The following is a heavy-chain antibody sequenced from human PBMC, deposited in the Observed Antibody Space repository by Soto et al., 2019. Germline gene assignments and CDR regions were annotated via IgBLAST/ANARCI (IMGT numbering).Heavy chain of an antibody. CDR2: IKSKTDGGTT. V-gene: IGHV3-15*07. J-gene: IGHJ4*02. Sequence: GGSLRLSCAASGFTFSNAWMNWVRQAPGKGLEWVGRIKSKTDGGTTDYAAPVKGRFTISRDDSKNTRYLQMNSLKTEDTAVYYCTTDGWESTYYDILTGYHPYPEYFDYWGQGT. CDR1: GFTFSNAW. CDR3: TTDGWESTYYDILTGYHPYPEYFDY. D-gene: IGHD3-9*01.